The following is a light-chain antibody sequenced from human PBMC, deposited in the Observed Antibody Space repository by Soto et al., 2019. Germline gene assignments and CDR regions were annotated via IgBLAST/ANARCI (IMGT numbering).Light chain of an antibody. V-gene: IGKV1-39*01. CDR3: QQSYTTPRT. CDR1: QSISTF. Sequence: DIQMTQSPSSLSESVGDRASVTCRASQSISTFLNWYQQRPGEAPKLLIYAASSLQSGVTSRFSGSGSGADFTLTIGSLQPEDFAAYYCQQSYTTPRTFGQGTKVEVK. CDR2: AAS. J-gene: IGKJ1*01.